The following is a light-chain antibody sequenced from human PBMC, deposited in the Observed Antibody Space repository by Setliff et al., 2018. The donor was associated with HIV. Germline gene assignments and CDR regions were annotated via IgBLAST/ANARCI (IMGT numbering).Light chain of an antibody. CDR1: SSDVGGYNY. J-gene: IGLJ1*01. CDR3: SSYTSSSTPYV. CDR2: EVS. V-gene: IGLV2-14*01. Sequence: QSVLTQPASVSGSPGQSITISCTGISSDVGGYNYVSWYQQHPGKAPKLMIYEVSNRPSGVSNRFTGSKSGNTASLTISGLQAEDEADYYCSSYTSSSTPYVFGIGTKVTVL.